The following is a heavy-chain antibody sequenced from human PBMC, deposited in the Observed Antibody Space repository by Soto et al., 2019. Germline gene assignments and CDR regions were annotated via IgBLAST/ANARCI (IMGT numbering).Heavy chain of an antibody. V-gene: IGHV3-15*07. D-gene: IGHD7-27*01. CDR2: IRSETDGGTT. Sequence: LRLSCAASGFSFSDAWMSWVRQAPGKGLEWVGRIRSETDGGTTEYSAPVKGRFAISRDDSKNTLYLQMNSLKSEDTAVYYCTTWGYILTQGTMVTVSS. CDR1: GFSFSDAW. CDR3: TTWGYI. J-gene: IGHJ3*02.